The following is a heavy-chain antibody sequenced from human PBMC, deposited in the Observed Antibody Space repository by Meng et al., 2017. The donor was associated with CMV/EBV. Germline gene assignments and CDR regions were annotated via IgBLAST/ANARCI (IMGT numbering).Heavy chain of an antibody. CDR1: GYTFTGYY. Sequence: KASGYTFTGYYMHWVRQAPGQGLEWMGWINPNSGGTNYAQKFKGRVTMTRDTSISTAYMELSRLRSDDTAVYYCARDARIAARRGDYWGQGTLVTVSS. V-gene: IGHV1-2*02. D-gene: IGHD6-6*01. CDR2: INPNSGGT. J-gene: IGHJ4*02. CDR3: ARDARIAARRGDY.